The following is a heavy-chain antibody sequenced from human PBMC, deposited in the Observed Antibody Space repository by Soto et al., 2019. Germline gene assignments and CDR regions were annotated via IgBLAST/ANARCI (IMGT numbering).Heavy chain of an antibody. J-gene: IGHJ4*02. Sequence: QITLKESGPTLVRPPQTLTLTCTFSGFSLTSGVGVGWIRQPPGKALEWLALIYWDDDKRYSPSLKNRLTITKDTSTNQGVLTMTNVGPVDTATYFCAHIDPEIVTVGGHGGFDYWGQGTLVTVSS. CDR1: GFSLTSGVG. D-gene: IGHD5-12*01. CDR2: IYWDDDK. CDR3: AHIDPEIVTVGGHGGFDY. V-gene: IGHV2-5*02.